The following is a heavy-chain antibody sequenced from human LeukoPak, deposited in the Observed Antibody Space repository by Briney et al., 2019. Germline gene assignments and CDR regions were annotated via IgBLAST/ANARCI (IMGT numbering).Heavy chain of an antibody. V-gene: IGHV1-69*13. CDR3: ARDSGSRDGYNPPNLFDN. D-gene: IGHD5-24*01. J-gene: IGHJ4*02. CDR2: IIPIFGTT. Sequence: GASVKVSCKASGGTFRSYAISWVRQAPGQGLEWMGGIIPIFGTTNYAQKFQGRVTITADESTSTAYMELSSLRSGDTAVYYCARDSGSRDGYNPPNLFDNWGQGTLVTVSS. CDR1: GGTFRSYA.